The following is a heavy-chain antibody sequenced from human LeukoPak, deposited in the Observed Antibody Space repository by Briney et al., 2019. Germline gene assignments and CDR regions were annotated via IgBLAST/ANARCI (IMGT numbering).Heavy chain of an antibody. J-gene: IGHJ3*02. CDR3: ARSGTGTDDAFDI. Sequence: PGGSLRLSCAASGFTFSSYSMNWVRQAPGKGLEWVSSISSSSSYIYYADSVKGRFTISRDNAKNSLYLQMNSLRAEDTAVYYCARSGTGTDDAFDIWGQGTMVTVSS. V-gene: IGHV3-21*01. CDR2: ISSSSSYI. D-gene: IGHD1-7*01. CDR1: GFTFSSYS.